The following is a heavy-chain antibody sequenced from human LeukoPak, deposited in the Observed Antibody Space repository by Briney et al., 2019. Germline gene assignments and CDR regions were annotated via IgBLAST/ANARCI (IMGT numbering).Heavy chain of an antibody. V-gene: IGHV1-69*13. J-gene: IGHJ4*02. CDR3: ASSHLNQGQVLDFAS. CDR2: IIPMYGTI. Sequence: ASVKVSCKASGGNFNSFAFSWVRQAPGQGLEWMGGIIPMYGTIDHTQKFQGRLSITADESTTTAYMELSNLGSEDTAVYYCASSHLNQGQVLDFASWGQGALVTVSS. CDR1: GGNFNSFA. D-gene: IGHD2-8*02.